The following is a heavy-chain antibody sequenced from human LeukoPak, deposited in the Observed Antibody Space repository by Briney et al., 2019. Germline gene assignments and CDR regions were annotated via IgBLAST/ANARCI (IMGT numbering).Heavy chain of an antibody. D-gene: IGHD4-11*01. CDR1: GYSFTSYW. J-gene: IGHJ4*02. CDR2: IYPGDSDT. Sequence: GESLKISCKGSGYSFTSYWNGWVRQLPGKGLEWMGIIYPGDSDTRYSPSFQGQVTISADKSISTAYLQWSSLKASDTAMYYSARSSTTVTTFDYWGQGTLVTVSS. CDR3: ARSSTTVTTFDY. V-gene: IGHV5-51*01.